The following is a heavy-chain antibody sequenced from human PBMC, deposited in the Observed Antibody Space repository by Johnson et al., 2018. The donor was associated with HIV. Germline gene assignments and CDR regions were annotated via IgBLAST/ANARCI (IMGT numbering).Heavy chain of an antibody. CDR2: IKSKTDGGTT. CDR1: GFTFSNAW. V-gene: IGHV3-15*01. J-gene: IGHJ3*02. D-gene: IGHD3-22*01. CDR3: TTDQSSADDAFDI. Sequence: VQLVESGGGLVKPGGSLRLSCAASGFTFSNAWMSWVRQAPGKGLEWVGRIKSKTDGGTTDYAAPVKGRFTISRDDSKNTLYLQMNSLKTEDTAVYYCTTDQSSADDAFDIWGQGTMVTVSS.